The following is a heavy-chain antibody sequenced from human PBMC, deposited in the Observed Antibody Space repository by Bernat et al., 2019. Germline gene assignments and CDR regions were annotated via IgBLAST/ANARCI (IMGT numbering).Heavy chain of an antibody. V-gene: IGHV3-30*15. J-gene: IGHJ1*01. Sequence: QVQLVESGGGSVQPGKSLRLSCAASGFTFSSYAMHWVRQAPGKGLEWVAAISDGGSNKYYADSVKGRFTISRDNSKNTLYLQMSSLRAEDTAVYYCAIDICDKTGPAAIYSVQHWGQGTLVTVSS. CDR2: ISDGGSNK. D-gene: IGHD2-2*01. CDR1: GFTFSSYA. CDR3: AIDICDKTGPAAIYSVQH.